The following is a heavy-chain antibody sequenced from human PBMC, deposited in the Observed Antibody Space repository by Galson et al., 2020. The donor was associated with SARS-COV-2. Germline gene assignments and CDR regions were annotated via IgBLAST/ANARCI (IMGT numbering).Heavy chain of an antibody. J-gene: IGHJ6*02. CDR2: FDPEDGET. D-gene: IGHD6-19*01. Sequence: ASVKVPCKVSGYTLTELSMHWVRQAPGKGLEWMGGFDPEDGETIYAQKFQGRVTMTEDTSTDTAYMELSSLRSEDTAVYYCATGPAVAGTLSGYYYYYGMDVWGQGTTVTVSS. CDR1: GYTLTELS. CDR3: ATGPAVAGTLSGYYYYYGMDV. V-gene: IGHV1-24*01.